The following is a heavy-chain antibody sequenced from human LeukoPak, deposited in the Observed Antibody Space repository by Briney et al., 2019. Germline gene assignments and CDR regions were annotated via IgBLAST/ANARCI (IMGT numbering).Heavy chain of an antibody. CDR3: ARGPRRSSGWYDY. CDR1: GYTFTGYY. J-gene: IGHJ4*02. V-gene: IGHV1-2*06. Sequence: ASVKGSCKASGYTFTGYYMHWVRQAPGQGLEWMGRINPNSGGTNYAQKFQGRVTMTRDTSISTAYMELSRLRSDDTAVYYCARGPRRSSGWYDYWGQGTLVTVSS. CDR2: INPNSGGT. D-gene: IGHD6-19*01.